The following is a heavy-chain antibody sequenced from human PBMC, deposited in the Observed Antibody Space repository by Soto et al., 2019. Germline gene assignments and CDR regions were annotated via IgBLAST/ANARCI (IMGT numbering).Heavy chain of an antibody. CDR1: VFTFSDYY. V-gene: IGHV3-11*01. CDR3: ARRFVVVVPAALDY. CDR2: ISSSGSTI. D-gene: IGHD2-2*01. J-gene: IGHJ4*02. Sequence: GGSLRLSCAASVFTFSDYYMSWIRQAPGKGLEWVSYISSSGSTIYYADSVKGRFTISRDNAKNSLYLQMNSLRAEDTAVYYCARRFVVVVPAALDYWGQGTLVTVSS.